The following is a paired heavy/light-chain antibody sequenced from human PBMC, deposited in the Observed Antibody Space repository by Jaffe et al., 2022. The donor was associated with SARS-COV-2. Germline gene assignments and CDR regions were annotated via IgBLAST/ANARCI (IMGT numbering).Heavy chain of an antibody. D-gene: IGHD4-4*01. J-gene: IGHJ6*02. Sequence: EVQLVESGGGLVKPGGSLRLSCAASGFTFSNAWMSWVRQAPGKGLEWVGRIKSKTDGGTTDYAAPVKGRFTISRDDSKNTLYLQMNSLKTEDTAVYYCTTDPPLYSNYNMGVYYYYGMDVWGQGTTVTVSS. V-gene: IGHV3-15*01. CDR1: GFTFSNAW. CDR3: TTDPPLYSNYNMGVYYYYGMDV. CDR2: IKSKTDGGTT.
Light chain of an antibody. Sequence: QSVLTQPPSVSEAPRQRVTISCSGSSSNIGNNAVNWYQQLPGKAPKLLIYYDDLLPSGVSDRFSGSKSGTSASLAISGLQSEDEADYYCAAWDDSLNGLVFGGGTKLTVL. CDR3: AAWDDSLNGLV. V-gene: IGLV1-36*01. CDR2: YDD. CDR1: SSNIGNNA. J-gene: IGLJ3*02.